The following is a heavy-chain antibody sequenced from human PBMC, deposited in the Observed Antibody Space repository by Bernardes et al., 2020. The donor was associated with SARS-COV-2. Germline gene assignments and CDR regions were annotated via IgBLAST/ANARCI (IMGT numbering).Heavy chain of an antibody. J-gene: IGHJ4*02. CDR2: MNEDGRIV. V-gene: IGHV3-74*01. Sequence: GGSLRLSRAASGFSVRAYWMHWVRQAPGEGLVWVSRMNEDGRIVNYADSVKGRFTIYRDIADNKVYLQMNSLRADDTAVYYCARDFGGNFDYWGQGTLVTVSS. CDR1: GFSVRAYW. D-gene: IGHD2-15*01. CDR3: ARDFGGNFDY.